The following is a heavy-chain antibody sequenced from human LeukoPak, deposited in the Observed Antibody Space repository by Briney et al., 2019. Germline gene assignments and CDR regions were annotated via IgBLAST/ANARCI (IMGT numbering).Heavy chain of an antibody. J-gene: IGHJ4*02. V-gene: IGHV4-34*01. CDR2: INHSVST. CDR3: AREDFRGYFDY. Sequence: SETLSLTCAVYGGSFSGYYWSWIRQPPGKGLEWIGEINHSVSTNYNPSLKSRVTISLDTSKNQFSLKLSSVTAADTAVYYCAREDFRGYFDYWGQGTLVTVSS. D-gene: IGHD3-10*01. CDR1: GGSFSGYY.